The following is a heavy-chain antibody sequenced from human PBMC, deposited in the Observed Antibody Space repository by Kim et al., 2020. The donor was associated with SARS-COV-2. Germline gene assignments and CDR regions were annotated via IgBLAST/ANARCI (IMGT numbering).Heavy chain of an antibody. V-gene: IGHV1-18*01. J-gene: IGHJ4*02. D-gene: IGHD1-26*01. CDR3: ARGRWDFDY. Sequence: NTNYAQKLQSRVTMTTDTSTSTAYMELRSLRSDDTAVYYCARGRWDFDYWGQGTLVTVSS. CDR2: NT.